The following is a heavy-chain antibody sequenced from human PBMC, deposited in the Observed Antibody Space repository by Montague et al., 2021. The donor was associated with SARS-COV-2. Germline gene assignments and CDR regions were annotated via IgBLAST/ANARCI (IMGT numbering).Heavy chain of an antibody. J-gene: IGHJ6*02. CDR3: ARTSIAAADTAIDV. CDR2: IDWDDDK. CDR1: GFSLSTSGMC. D-gene: IGHD6-13*01. V-gene: IGHV2-70*11. Sequence: PALVTPTQTLTLTCTFSGFSLSTSGMCVSWIRQPPGKALEWLARIDWDDDKYYSTSLKTRLTISKDTSKNQVVLTMTNMDPVDTATYYCARTSIAAADTAIDVWGQGTPVTVSS.